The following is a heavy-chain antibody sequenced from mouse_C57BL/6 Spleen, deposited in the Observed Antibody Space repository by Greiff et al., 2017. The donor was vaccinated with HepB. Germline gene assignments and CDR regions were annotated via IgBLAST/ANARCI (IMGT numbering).Heavy chain of an antibody. J-gene: IGHJ1*03. CDR2: ISYDGSN. D-gene: IGHD2-10*02. CDR3: AREGYGPYWYFDV. Sequence: EVKLEESGPGLVKPSQSLSLTCSVTGYSITSGYYWNWIRQFPGNKLEWMGYISYDGSNNYNPSLKNRISITRDTSKNQFFLKLNSVTTEDTATYYCAREGYGPYWYFDVWGTGTTVTVSS. CDR1: GYSITSGYY. V-gene: IGHV3-6*01.